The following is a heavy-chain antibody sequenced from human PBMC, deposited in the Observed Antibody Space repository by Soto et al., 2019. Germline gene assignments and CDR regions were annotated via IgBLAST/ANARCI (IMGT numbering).Heavy chain of an antibody. J-gene: IGHJ4*02. Sequence: GGSLRLSCTASGFSFSSYAMHWVRQAPGKGLEWVAVISYDGSNKYYADSVKGRFTISRDNSKNTLYLQMNSLRAEDTAVYYCAREDTAMVTPGYWGQGTLVTVSS. CDR2: ISYDGSNK. CDR3: AREDTAMVTPGY. V-gene: IGHV3-30-3*01. CDR1: GFSFSSYA. D-gene: IGHD5-18*01.